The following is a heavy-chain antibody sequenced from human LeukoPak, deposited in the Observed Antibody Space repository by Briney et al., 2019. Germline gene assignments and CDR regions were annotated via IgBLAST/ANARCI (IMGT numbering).Heavy chain of an antibody. CDR3: VRGYYDSSGSSNTFDI. CDR1: GGSISSSY. Sequence: SETLSLTCTVSGGSISSSYWSWIRQPPGKGLEWIGYIHYSGNTNYTPTLRSRLTMSVDTSKNQSSLKLNSVTAADTAVYYCVRGYYDSSGSSNTFDIWGQGTRVTVSS. V-gene: IGHV4-59*01. D-gene: IGHD3-22*01. J-gene: IGHJ3*02. CDR2: IHYSGNT.